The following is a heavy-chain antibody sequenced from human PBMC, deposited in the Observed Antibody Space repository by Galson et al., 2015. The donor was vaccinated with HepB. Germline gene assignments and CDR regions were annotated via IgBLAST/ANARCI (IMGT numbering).Heavy chain of an antibody. D-gene: IGHD3-3*01. CDR2: IKSKTDGGTT. CDR3: TTWKYYEFWSDPYYYYGVDV. J-gene: IGHJ6*02. Sequence: SLRLSCAASGFTFSNAWMSWVRQAPGKGLEWVGRIKSKTDGGTTDYAAPVKGRFTISRDDSKNTLYLQMNSLKTEDTAVYYCTTWKYYEFWSDPYYYYGVDVWGQGTTVTVSS. V-gene: IGHV3-15*01. CDR1: GFTFSNAW.